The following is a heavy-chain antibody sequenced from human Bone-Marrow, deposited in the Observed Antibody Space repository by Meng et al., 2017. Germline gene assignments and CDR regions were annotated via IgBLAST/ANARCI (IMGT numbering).Heavy chain of an antibody. CDR2: ISGSGAST. Sequence: EVQLVESGGGLVQPGRSLRLSCEASGFTFSSHAMTWVRQVPGKGLEWVSSISGSGASTYYADSVKGRFTISRENSKNTLYVQMNSLRVEDTAVYYCAKDLGFDDYWGQGTLVTVSS. J-gene: IGHJ4*02. CDR3: AKDLGFDDY. CDR1: GFTFSSHA. V-gene: IGHV3-23*04. D-gene: IGHD3-16*01.